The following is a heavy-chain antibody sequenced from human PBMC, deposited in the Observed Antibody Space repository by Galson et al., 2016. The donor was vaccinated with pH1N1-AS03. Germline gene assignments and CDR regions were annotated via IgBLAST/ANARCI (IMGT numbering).Heavy chain of an antibody. V-gene: IGHV3-30*18. CDR1: GFTFSSYG. J-gene: IGHJ5*02. CDR3: AKDPASGEVWDILGGLNWFDP. CDR2: ISYDGSNK. D-gene: IGHD1-26*01. Sequence: SLRLSCAASGFTFSSYGMHWVRQAPGKGLEWVAVISYDGSNKYYADSVKGRFTISRDNSKNTLYLQMNSLRAEDTAVYYCAKDPASGEVWDILGGLNWFDPWGQGTLVTVSS.